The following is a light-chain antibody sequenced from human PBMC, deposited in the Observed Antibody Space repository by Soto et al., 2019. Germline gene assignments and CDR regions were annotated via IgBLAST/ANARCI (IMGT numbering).Light chain of an antibody. CDR1: QGIGSN. V-gene: IGKV1-9*01. CDR3: KQLNNNPLT. Sequence: DIQLTQSPSFLSASVGDRVTITCRASQGIGSNLAWYQQKPGKVPTLLIYAASTLQSGVPSRFSGSGSGTEFTLTITSLQPEDFATYYCKQLNNNPLTFGGGTKVEIK. CDR2: AAS. J-gene: IGKJ4*01.